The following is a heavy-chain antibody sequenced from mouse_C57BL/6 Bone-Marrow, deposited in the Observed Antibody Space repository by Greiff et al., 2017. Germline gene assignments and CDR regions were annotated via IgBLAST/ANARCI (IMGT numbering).Heavy chain of an antibody. CDR1: GYAFSSYW. CDR2: IYPGDGDT. D-gene: IGHD1-1*01. J-gene: IGHJ2*01. V-gene: IGHV1-80*01. CDR3: ARFITRYYFDY. Sequence: VHLVESGAELVKPGASVKISCKASGYAFSSYWMNWVKQRPGKGLEWIGQIYPGDGDTNYNGKFKGKATLTADKSSSTAYMQLSSLTSEDSAVYFCARFITRYYFDYWGQGTTLTVSS.